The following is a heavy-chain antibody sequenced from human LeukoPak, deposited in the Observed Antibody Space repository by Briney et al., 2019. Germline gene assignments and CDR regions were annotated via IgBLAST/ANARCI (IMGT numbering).Heavy chain of an antibody. CDR3: AREGGFYRPLDY. CDR2: VHLDGRT. D-gene: IGHD3-3*01. V-gene: IGHV4-4*02. CDR1: GGSVTSTNW. J-gene: IGHJ4*02. Sequence: SETLSLTCGVSGGSVTSTNWWTWVRQPPGKGLEWIGEVHLDGRTNHNPSLKSRLTMSVDLSENHVSLKLTSVTAADTAVYYCAREGGFYRPLDYSGQGTLVTVSS.